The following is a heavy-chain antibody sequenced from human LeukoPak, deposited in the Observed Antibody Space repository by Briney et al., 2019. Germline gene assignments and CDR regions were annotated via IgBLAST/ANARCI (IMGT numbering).Heavy chain of an antibody. CDR1: GGSFSGYY. J-gene: IGHJ3*02. CDR2: INHSGST. V-gene: IGHV4-34*01. D-gene: IGHD4-23*01. CDR3: ARGPLRGGNLIDAFDI. Sequence: SETLSLTCAVYGGSFSGYYWSWIRQPPGKGLEWIGEINHSGSTNYNPSLKSRVTISVDTSKNQFSLKLSSVTAADTAVYYCARGPLRGGNLIDAFDIWGQGTMVTVSS.